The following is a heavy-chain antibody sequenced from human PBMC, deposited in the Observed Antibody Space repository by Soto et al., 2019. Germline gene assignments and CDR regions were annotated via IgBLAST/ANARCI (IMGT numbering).Heavy chain of an antibody. Sequence: GASVKVSCKASGYTFTIYGISWVRQAPGQGLEWMGWISAYNGNTNYAQKLQGRVTMTTDTSTSTAYMELRSLRSDDTAVYYCARGETGPRYYYYYGMDVWGQGTTVTVS. D-gene: IGHD1-26*01. CDR3: ARGETGPRYYYYYGMDV. J-gene: IGHJ6*02. CDR1: GYTFTIYG. CDR2: ISAYNGNT. V-gene: IGHV1-18*01.